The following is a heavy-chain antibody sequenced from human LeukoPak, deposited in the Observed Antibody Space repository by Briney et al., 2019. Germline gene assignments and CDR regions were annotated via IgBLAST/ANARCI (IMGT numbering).Heavy chain of an antibody. D-gene: IGHD6-25*01. CDR2: ISYDAYNT. Sequence: GGSLRLSCAASGFTFRSHAMHWVRQPPGKGLEWVAVISYDAYNTYYADSMKGRFTISRDNSEDTLYLQMNSLRADDTAVYYCARFAAGGSYYYYMDVWGKGTTVTVSS. V-gene: IGHV3-30-3*01. J-gene: IGHJ6*03. CDR1: GFTFRSHA. CDR3: ARFAAGGSYYYYMDV.